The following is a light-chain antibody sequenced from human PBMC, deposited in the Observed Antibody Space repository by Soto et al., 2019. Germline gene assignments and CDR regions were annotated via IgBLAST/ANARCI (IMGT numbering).Light chain of an antibody. J-gene: IGLJ2*01. CDR1: SSNIGAGSD. V-gene: IGLV1-40*01. CDR3: QSYDNNLRGVL. Sequence: QSVLTQPPSVSGAPGQIVTISCTGSSSNIGAGSDVHWYQQSPGIVPKLLVYGNKHRPSGVPDRFSASKSGTSASLAITGLQADDEADYYCQSYDNNLRGVLFGGGTKLTVL. CDR2: GNK.